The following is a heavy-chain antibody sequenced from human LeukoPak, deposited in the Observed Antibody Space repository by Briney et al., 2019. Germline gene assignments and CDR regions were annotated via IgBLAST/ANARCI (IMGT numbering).Heavy chain of an antibody. V-gene: IGHV4-61*01. CDR3: ARGYCGSASCYGVFDY. D-gene: IGHD2-2*01. J-gene: IGHJ4*02. CDR1: GGSVSSGSYY. Sequence: SETLSLTCTVSGGSVSSGSYYWSWIRQPPGKGLEWIGYIYGSGSTNYNPSLKSRVTISVDTSKNQFSLKLSSVTAADTAVYYCARGYCGSASCYGVFDYWGQGTLVTVSS. CDR2: IYGSGST.